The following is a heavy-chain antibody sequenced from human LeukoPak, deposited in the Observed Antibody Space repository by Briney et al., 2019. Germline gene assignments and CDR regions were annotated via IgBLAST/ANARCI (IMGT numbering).Heavy chain of an antibody. CDR3: TSRGFGELQKSYNY. CDR1: GFTFRGSA. Sequence: GGSLKLSCAASGFTFRGSAMHWVRQASGKGLEWVGRIRSKANSYATTYAASVKGRFTISRDDSKNTAFLQMNSLKTEDTAAYYCTSRGFGELQKSYNYWGQGTLVTVSS. D-gene: IGHD3-10*01. V-gene: IGHV3-73*01. J-gene: IGHJ4*02. CDR2: IRSKANSYAT.